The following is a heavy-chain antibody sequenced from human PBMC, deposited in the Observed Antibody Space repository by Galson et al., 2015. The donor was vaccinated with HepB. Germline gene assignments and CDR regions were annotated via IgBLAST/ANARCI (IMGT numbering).Heavy chain of an antibody. CDR2: IYPTGTT. D-gene: IGHD2-21*02. J-gene: IGHJ4*02. V-gene: IGHV4-4*02. CDR3: TRVTHLYFDS. Sequence: ETLSLTCTVSGDSSSANSWWSWVRQTPGKGLEWIGEIYPTGTTNYNPSFESRVTMSEDKSQRQFSLKLTSVSAADTAVYYCTRVTHLYFDSWGQGALVTVSS. CDR1: GDSSSANSW.